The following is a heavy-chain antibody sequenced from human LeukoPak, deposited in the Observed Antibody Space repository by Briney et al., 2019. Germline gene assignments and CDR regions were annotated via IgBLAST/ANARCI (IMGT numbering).Heavy chain of an antibody. CDR2: ISGSGGST. D-gene: IGHD3-3*01. Sequence: GGSLRLSCAASGFTFSSYAMSWVRQAPGKGLEWVSGISGSGGSTYYADSVKGRFTISRDNSKNTLYLQMNSLRVEDTAVYYCAKGRTSGSFDYWGQGTLVTVSS. CDR1: GFTFSSYA. CDR3: AKGRTSGSFDY. V-gene: IGHV3-23*01. J-gene: IGHJ4*02.